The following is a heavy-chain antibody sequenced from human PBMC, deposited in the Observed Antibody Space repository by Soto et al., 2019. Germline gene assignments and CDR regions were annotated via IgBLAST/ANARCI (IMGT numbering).Heavy chain of an antibody. CDR3: ARGYCSGGSCTTQDWFDP. J-gene: IGHJ5*02. V-gene: IGHV1-8*01. D-gene: IGHD2-15*01. CDR1: GYTFTSYD. CDR2: MNPNSGNT. Sequence: ASVKVSCKASGYTFTSYDINWVRQATGQGLEWMGWMNPNSGNTGYAQKFQGRVTMTRNTSRSTAYMELSSLGSEDTAVYYCARGYCSGGSCTTQDWFDPWGQGTLVTVSS.